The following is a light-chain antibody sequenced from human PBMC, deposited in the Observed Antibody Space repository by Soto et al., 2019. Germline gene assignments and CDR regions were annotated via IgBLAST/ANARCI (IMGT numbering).Light chain of an antibody. CDR3: QQSYTAPLT. CDR2: GAS. V-gene: IGKV3-20*01. CDR1: QSISSSF. Sequence: EIVLTQSPGILSLSPGERASLSCGASQSISSSFLAWYQQKPGQAPRLLIYGASSRATGIPDRFSGTGSETDFTLTISRLEPEDFAVYYCQQSYTAPLTFGGGTKVDI. J-gene: IGKJ4*01.